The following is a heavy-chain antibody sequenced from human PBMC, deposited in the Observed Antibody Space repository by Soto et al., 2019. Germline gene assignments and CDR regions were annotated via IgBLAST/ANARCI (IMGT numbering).Heavy chain of an antibody. CDR1: GYTFTSYY. CDR3: ARVMSGSYRFDY. D-gene: IGHD1-26*01. V-gene: IGHV1-46*01. Sequence: QVQLVQSGAEVKKPGASVKVSCKASGYTFTSYYMHWVRQAPGQGLEWMGIINPSGGRTTNAQKFQGRVTMTRDPSTSTVYMELSSLRSEDTAVYYCARVMSGSYRFDYWGQGTLVTVSS. CDR2: INPSGGRT. J-gene: IGHJ4*02.